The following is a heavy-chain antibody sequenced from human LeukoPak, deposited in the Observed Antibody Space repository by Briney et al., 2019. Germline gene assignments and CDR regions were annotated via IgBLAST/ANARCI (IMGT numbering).Heavy chain of an antibody. CDR2: ISTFNGYT. CDR1: GSIFTSNS. CDR3: ARGEFYYDL. Sequence: ASVRVSCKPSGSIFTSNSITWVRQASGQQLEWMGWISTFNGYTKYAQNLQGRITMTRDTSTRTVYLEMRNLRSDDTAVYFCARGEFYYDLWGQGTLVTVSS. J-gene: IGHJ4*02. D-gene: IGHD3-16*01. V-gene: IGHV1-18*04.